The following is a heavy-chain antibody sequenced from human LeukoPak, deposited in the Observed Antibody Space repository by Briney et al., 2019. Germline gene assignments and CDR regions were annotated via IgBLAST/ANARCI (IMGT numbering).Heavy chain of an antibody. CDR3: ARGEGRYHDIRGGFDP. J-gene: IGHJ5*02. CDR2: IIPKFGIA. D-gene: IGHD3-9*01. V-gene: IGHV1-69*13. CDR1: GGTINNHG. Sequence: ASVKVSCKASGGTINNHGMNWVRQAPGQGLEWMGMIIPKFGIAHYARKFQGRVTITADESTSTTYMEVSSLIPDDTAVYYCARGEGRYHDIRGGFDPWGQGTSVTVSS.